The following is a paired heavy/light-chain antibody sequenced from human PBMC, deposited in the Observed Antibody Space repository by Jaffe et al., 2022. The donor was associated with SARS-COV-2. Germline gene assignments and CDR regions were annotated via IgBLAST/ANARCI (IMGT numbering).Heavy chain of an antibody. V-gene: IGHV3-64*01. CDR3: ARGGHYDKPYYYYSMDV. D-gene: IGHD3-22*01. CDR1: GFTFSSYA. J-gene: IGHJ6*02. CDR2: ISSNGGST. Sequence: EVQLVESGGGLVQPGGSLRLSCAASGFTFSSYAMHWVRQAPGKGLEYVSGISSNGGSTYYANSVTGRFTMSRDNFKTTLYLQMGRLRAEDMAVYYCARGGHYDKPYYYYSMDVWGQGTTVTVSS.
Light chain of an antibody. CDR3: AAWDDSLNGHVV. CDR1: SSNIGSNT. CDR2: NNN. V-gene: IGLV1-44*01. Sequence: QSVLTQPPSASGTPGQRVTISCSGSSSNIGSNTVNWYQQLPGTAPKLLIYNNNQRPSGVPDRFSGSKSGTSASLAISGLQSEDEADYYCAAWDDSLNGHVVFGGGTKLTVL. J-gene: IGLJ2*01.